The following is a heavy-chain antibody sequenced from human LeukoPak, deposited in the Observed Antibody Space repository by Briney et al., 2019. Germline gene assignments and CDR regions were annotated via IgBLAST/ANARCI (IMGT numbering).Heavy chain of an antibody. Sequence: GGSLRLSCAASGFTFSDYSMNWVRQAPGKGLEWVSSIGRTGGSIFYADSVKGRFTISRDFAKNSLNLQMDSLRAEDTAVYYCARQAAGTYWFDPWGQGTLVTVSS. J-gene: IGHJ5*02. CDR2: IGRTGGSI. V-gene: IGHV3-21*01. D-gene: IGHD6-13*01. CDR3: ARQAAGTYWFDP. CDR1: GFTFSDYS.